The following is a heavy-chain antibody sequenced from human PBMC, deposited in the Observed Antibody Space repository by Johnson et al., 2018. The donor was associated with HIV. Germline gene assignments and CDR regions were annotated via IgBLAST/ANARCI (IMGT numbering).Heavy chain of an antibody. Sequence: EVQLVESGGGLVQPGGSLRLSCAASGFTFSSYAMSWVRQAPGKGLEWVSAISGSGGSTYYADSVKGRFTISRDKAKNSLYLHMNSLGAEDTAVYYCARVEWDQSGFNIWGQGTMVTVSS. J-gene: IGHJ3*02. CDR2: ISGSGGST. D-gene: IGHD1-26*01. CDR3: ARVEWDQSGFNI. CDR1: GFTFSSYA. V-gene: IGHV3-23*04.